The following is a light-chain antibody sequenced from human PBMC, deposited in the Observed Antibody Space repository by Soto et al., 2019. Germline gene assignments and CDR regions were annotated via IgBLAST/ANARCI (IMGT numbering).Light chain of an antibody. V-gene: IGKV3-20*01. Sequence: VLTQSPDTLSLSQGETATLSCRASQSLRATYVAWYQQRPGQAPRLLIYGASFRATGIPARFSGRGSGTDFTLSISRLEPEDFAVYYCQQYVTSPRTFGQGTKVDI. CDR1: QSLRATY. CDR3: QQYVTSPRT. J-gene: IGKJ1*01. CDR2: GAS.